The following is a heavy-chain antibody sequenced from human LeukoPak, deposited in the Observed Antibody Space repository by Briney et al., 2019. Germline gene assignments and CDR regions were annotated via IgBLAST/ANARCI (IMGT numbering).Heavy chain of an antibody. D-gene: IGHD3-22*01. V-gene: IGHV3-66*01. Sequence: GGSLILSCAASGFTVSSSYMSWVRQAPGKGLEWVSVIYSGGSTYYADSVKGRFTISRDNSENTLYLQMNSLRAEDTAVYYCARDDSSGYTPGYDAFDIWGQGTIVTVSS. CDR1: GFTVSSSY. CDR3: ARDDSSGYTPGYDAFDI. CDR2: IYSGGST. J-gene: IGHJ3*02.